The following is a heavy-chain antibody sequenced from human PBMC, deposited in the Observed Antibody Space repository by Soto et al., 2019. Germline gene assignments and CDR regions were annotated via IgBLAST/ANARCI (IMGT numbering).Heavy chain of an antibody. CDR2: IYYSGST. V-gene: IGHV4-39*01. Sequence: QLQLQESGPGLVKPSETLSLTCTVSGGSISSSSYYWGWIRQPPGKGLEWIGSIYYSGSTYYNPSLKSRVTISVDTSKNQFSLKLSSVTAADTAVYYCARRSEGTTFDYFDYWGQGTLVTVSS. CDR1: GGSISSSSYY. CDR3: ARRSEGTTFDYFDY. J-gene: IGHJ4*02. D-gene: IGHD1-1*01.